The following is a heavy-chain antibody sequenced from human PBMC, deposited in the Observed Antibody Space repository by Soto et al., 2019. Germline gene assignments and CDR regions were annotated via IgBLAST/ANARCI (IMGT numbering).Heavy chain of an antibody. Sequence: PGGPLRLSCAASGFTFGTYAMNWVRQAPGKGLEWVSTISGGGDSTYYADSVKGRFTISRDNSKNTLYLQMNSLRAEDTAVYYCAKDRSVDTRDWFDPWGQGTLVTVSS. D-gene: IGHD5-18*01. CDR3: AKDRSVDTRDWFDP. CDR2: ISGGGDST. V-gene: IGHV3-23*01. CDR1: GFTFGTYA. J-gene: IGHJ5*02.